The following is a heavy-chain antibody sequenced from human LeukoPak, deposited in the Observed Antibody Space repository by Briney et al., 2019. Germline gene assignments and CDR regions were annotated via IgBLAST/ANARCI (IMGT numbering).Heavy chain of an antibody. CDR1: GYTFTSYG. Sequence: ASVKVSCKASGYTFTSYGISWVRQAPGQGLEWMGWMNPNSGNTGYAQKFQGRVTITADKSTSTAYMELSSLRSEDTAVYYCARAVQVTTGGLFDYWGQGTLVTVSS. D-gene: IGHD4-17*01. J-gene: IGHJ4*02. CDR2: MNPNSGNT. CDR3: ARAVQVTTGGLFDY. V-gene: IGHV1-8*03.